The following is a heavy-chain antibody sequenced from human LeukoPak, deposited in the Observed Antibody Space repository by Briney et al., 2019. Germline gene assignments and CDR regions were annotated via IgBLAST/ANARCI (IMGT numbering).Heavy chain of an antibody. V-gene: IGHV3-7*03. J-gene: IGHJ4*02. D-gene: IGHD5-12*01. CDR2: INQDGSER. Sequence: GGSLRLSCAASGFTLSRYCMNWVRQAPGKGLEWVANINQDGSERFYVDSVKGRFTISRDNAKNSLCLQMNSLRAEDTAVYYCARASPGYEIDYWGQGTLVTVSS. CDR3: ARASPGYEIDY. CDR1: GFTLSRYC.